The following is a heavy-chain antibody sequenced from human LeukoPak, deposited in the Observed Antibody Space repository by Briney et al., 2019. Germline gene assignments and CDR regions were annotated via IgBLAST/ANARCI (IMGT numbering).Heavy chain of an antibody. D-gene: IGHD1-26*01. Sequence: ASVKVSCKAPGYTFTNYGISWVRQAPGQGLEWMGWISPYNGNTNYAQKFQGRVTMTTDTSTSTAYMELRSLRSDDTAVYYCARASRSHWLSQVDYWGQGALLTVSS. V-gene: IGHV1-18*01. CDR3: ARASRSHWLSQVDY. CDR1: GYTFTNYG. J-gene: IGHJ4*02. CDR2: ISPYNGNT.